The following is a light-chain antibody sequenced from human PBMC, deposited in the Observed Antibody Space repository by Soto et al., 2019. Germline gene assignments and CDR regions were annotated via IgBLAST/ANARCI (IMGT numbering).Light chain of an antibody. CDR2: DAS. CDR1: QSISTW. Sequence: DIPMTQFPATLSASVGDRVTITFRASQSISTWLAWYQQKPGKVPKLLIYDASSLESGVPSRFSGSGSGTEFTLTISSLRPDDSATYYCQQYNSYWTFGQGTKVDIK. J-gene: IGKJ1*01. CDR3: QQYNSYWT. V-gene: IGKV1-5*01.